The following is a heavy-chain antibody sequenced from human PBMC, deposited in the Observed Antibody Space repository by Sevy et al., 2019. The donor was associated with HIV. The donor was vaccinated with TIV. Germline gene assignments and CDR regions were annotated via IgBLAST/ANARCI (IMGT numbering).Heavy chain of an antibody. CDR2: IKQDGSKN. Sequence: GGSLRLSCAASGFTFSGYGMSWVRQAPGKGLQWVANIKQDGSKNEFVDSVKGRLTISRDNPKNSLYLQMNSLRAEDTAVYYCAREGAGGFDYWGKGTMVTVSS. V-gene: IGHV3-7*01. D-gene: IGHD2-15*01. CDR1: GFTFSGYG. CDR3: AREGAGGFDY. J-gene: IGHJ4*02.